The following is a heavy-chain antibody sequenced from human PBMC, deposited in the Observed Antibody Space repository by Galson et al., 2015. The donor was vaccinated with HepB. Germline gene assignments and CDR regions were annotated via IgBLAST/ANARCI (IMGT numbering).Heavy chain of an antibody. Sequence: SLRLSCAASGFTFSSYGMHWVRQAPGKGLEWVAFLSFDGSETSYADSVRGRFTVSRDNSKNTLSLQMNSLRPEDTSLYYCAKDPYTRFTRGYFDSWGQGTLV. V-gene: IGHV3-30*18. CDR2: LSFDGSET. D-gene: IGHD2-2*01. J-gene: IGHJ4*02. CDR1: GFTFSSYG. CDR3: AKDPYTRFTRGYFDS.